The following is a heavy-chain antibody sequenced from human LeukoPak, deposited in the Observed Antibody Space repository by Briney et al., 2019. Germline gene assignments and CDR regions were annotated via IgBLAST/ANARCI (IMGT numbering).Heavy chain of an antibody. J-gene: IGHJ3*02. D-gene: IGHD2-2*01. CDR2: IYYSGST. CDR1: GGSISSGGYY. CDR3: ASGYCSSTSCYFGFDI. Sequence: PSETLSLTCTVSGGSISSGGYYWSWIRQHPGKGLEWIGYIYYSGSTYYNPSLKSRVTISVDTSKNQFPLKLSSVTAADTAVYYCASGYCSSTSCYFGFDIWGQGTMVTVSS. V-gene: IGHV4-31*03.